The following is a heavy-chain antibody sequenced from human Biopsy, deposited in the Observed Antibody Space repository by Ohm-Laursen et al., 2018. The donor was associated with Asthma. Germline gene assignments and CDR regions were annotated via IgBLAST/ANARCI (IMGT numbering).Heavy chain of an antibody. Sequence: SLRLSCAASGFSFSNFAIHWVRQAPGKGLEWVGVISKDASTQDYADSVKGRFTMARDNSKNTLDLQMNSLREEDTAVYYCVRDATDDAFDIWGHGTVVSFSS. CDR3: VRDATDDAFDI. CDR1: GFSFSNFA. D-gene: IGHD4-11*01. CDR2: ISKDASTQ. V-gene: IGHV3-30*01. J-gene: IGHJ3*02.